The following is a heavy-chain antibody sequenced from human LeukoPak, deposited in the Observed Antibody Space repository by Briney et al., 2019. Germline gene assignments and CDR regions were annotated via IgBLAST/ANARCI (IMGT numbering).Heavy chain of an antibody. J-gene: IGHJ4*02. Sequence: GGSLRLSCAASGFTFDDYAMHWVRQPPGKGLEWVSLISGDGGSTYYADSVKGRFTISRDNSKNSLYLQMNSLRTEDTALYYCAKDLGHPRYYYDSSGSLDYWAQGTLVTVSS. CDR1: GFTFDDYA. CDR3: AKDLGHPRYYYDSSGSLDY. CDR2: ISGDGGST. D-gene: IGHD3-22*01. V-gene: IGHV3-43*02.